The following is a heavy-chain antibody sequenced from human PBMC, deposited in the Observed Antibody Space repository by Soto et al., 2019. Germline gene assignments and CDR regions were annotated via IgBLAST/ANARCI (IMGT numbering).Heavy chain of an antibody. CDR2: IGGSGGFP. V-gene: IGHV3-23*01. J-gene: IGHJ5*02. D-gene: IGHD1-1*01. CDR1: GFKFSNNA. CDR3: VRDHLAFQVEAATNWFDP. Sequence: PGGSLRLSCAASGFKFSNNAMSWVRLAPGKGLEWVSGIGGSGGFPSYADSAKGRFTISRDNFNNTLFLQMDSLRVEDTAVYYCVRDHLAFQVEAATNWFDPWGQGTLVTVS.